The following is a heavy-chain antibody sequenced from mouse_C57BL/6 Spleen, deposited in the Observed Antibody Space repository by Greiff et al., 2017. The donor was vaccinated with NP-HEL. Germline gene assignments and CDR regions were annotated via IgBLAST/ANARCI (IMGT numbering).Heavy chain of an antibody. Sequence: VKLQQSGAELVKPGASVKMSCKASGYTFTSYWITWVKQRPGQGLEWIGDIYPGSGSTNYNEKFKSKATLTVDTSSSTAYMQLSSLTSEDSAVYYCARSNYYYSNFYFDYWGQGTTLTVSS. CDR1: GYTFTSYW. CDR3: ARSNYYYSNFYFDY. CDR2: IYPGSGST. V-gene: IGHV1-55*01. J-gene: IGHJ2*01. D-gene: IGHD2-5*01.